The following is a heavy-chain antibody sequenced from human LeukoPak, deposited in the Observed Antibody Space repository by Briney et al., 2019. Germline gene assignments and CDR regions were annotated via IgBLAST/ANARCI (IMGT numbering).Heavy chain of an antibody. CDR1: GYTFTSYG. Sequence: GASVKVSCKASGYTFTSYGISWVRQAPGQGLEWMGWISAYNGNTNYAQKLQGRVTMTTDTSTSTAYMELRSLRSDDTAVYYCAREDYDFWSGYYTPRYYYMDVWGKGTTVTVSS. J-gene: IGHJ6*03. D-gene: IGHD3-3*01. CDR2: ISAYNGNT. V-gene: IGHV1-18*01. CDR3: AREDYDFWSGYYTPRYYYMDV.